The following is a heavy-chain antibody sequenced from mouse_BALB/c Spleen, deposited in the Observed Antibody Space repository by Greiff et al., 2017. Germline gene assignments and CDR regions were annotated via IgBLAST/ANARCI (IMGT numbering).Heavy chain of an antibody. Sequence: QVQLQQSGPGLVAPSQNLSITCTVSGFSLTSYGVHWVRQPPGKGLEWLGVIWTGGTKNYNSALMSRLNITKDNSKSQVFLKMNSLQTDDTAIYYCVREEGPAYWGQGTLVTVS. V-gene: IGHV2-9*02. CDR1: GFSLTSYG. CDR2: IWTGGTK. J-gene: IGHJ3*01. CDR3: VREEGPAY.